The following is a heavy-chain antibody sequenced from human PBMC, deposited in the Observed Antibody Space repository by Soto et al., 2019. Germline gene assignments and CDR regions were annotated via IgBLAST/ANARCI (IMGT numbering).Heavy chain of an antibody. CDR1: GGTFSSYT. Sequence: QVQLVQSGAEVKKPGSSVKVSCKASGGTFSSYTISWVRQAPGQGLEWMGRIIPILGIANYAQKFQGRVTITADKSTSTAYMELSRLRSEDTAVYYCARDKDSRSWYEGEDYWGQGTLVTVSS. J-gene: IGHJ4*02. D-gene: IGHD6-13*01. V-gene: IGHV1-69*08. CDR2: IIPILGIA. CDR3: ARDKDSRSWYEGEDY.